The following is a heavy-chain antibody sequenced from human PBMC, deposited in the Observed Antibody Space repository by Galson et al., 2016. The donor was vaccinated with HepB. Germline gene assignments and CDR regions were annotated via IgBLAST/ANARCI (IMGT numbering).Heavy chain of an antibody. CDR2: IVSGSDTI. V-gene: IGHV3-48*02. CDR1: GFPFSKYW. Sequence: SLRLSCAASGFPFSKYWMHWVRQAPGKGLEWVSYIVSGSDTIYYADSVKGRFTISRDNAKNSLYLQMIGLRDEDTAVYYCARGQDTSVEIYYYSMDVWGQGTTVTVSS. CDR3: ARGQDTSVEIYYYSMDV. D-gene: IGHD5-18*01. J-gene: IGHJ6*02.